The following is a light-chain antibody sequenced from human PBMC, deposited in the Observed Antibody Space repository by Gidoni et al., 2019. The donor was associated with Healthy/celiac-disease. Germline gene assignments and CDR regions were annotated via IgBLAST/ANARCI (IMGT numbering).Light chain of an antibody. V-gene: IGKV1-39*01. CDR1: QSISSY. CDR2: AAS. J-gene: IGKJ4*01. Sequence: DIQMTQSPSSLSASVGDRVTITCRASQSISSYLNWYQQKPGKAPKLLIYAASSLQSGVPSRFSGSGSGTDFTLTISSLQPEDFENYYCQQSYSTPRFGGGTKVEIK. CDR3: QQSYSTPR.